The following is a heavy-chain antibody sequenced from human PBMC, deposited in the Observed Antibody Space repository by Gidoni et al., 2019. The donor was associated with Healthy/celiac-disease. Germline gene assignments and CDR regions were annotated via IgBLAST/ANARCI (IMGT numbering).Heavy chain of an antibody. Sequence: EVQLVETGGGLIQPGGSLRLSCAASGFTVSSNYMSWVRQAPGKGLEWVSVIYSGGSTYYADSVKGRFTISRDNSKNTLYLQMNSLRAEDTAVYYCARGLSCSTLRFLEWPTCYGMDVWGQGTTVTVSS. CDR3: ARGLSCSTLRFLEWPTCYGMDV. V-gene: IGHV3-53*02. CDR2: IYSGGST. D-gene: IGHD3-3*01. CDR1: GFTVSSNY. J-gene: IGHJ6*02.